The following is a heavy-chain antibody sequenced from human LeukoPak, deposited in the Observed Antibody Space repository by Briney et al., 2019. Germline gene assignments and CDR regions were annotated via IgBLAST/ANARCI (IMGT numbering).Heavy chain of an antibody. CDR3: AAKEGGSASFDY. CDR2: ISKDSRTI. V-gene: IGHV3-9*01. Sequence: GGSLRLSCAASGFKFGDYAMPWVRQAPGKGLDWVSGISKDSRTIVYADSVKGRFTISRDNAKNSLYLQMSSLTTEDTAFYYCAAKEGGSASFDYWGQGTLVTVSS. J-gene: IGHJ4*02. CDR1: GFKFGDYA. D-gene: IGHD3-16*01.